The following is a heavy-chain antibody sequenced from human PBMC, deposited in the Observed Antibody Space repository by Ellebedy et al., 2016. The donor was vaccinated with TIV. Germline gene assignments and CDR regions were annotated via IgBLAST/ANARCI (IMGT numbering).Heavy chain of an antibody. Sequence: GGSLRLSXAASGFSLSNSFMSWIRQAPGKGLEWASTLTADGRSTYFADSVKGRFTISRDNSKNTVYLQMNSLRGEDTAVYYCRPGHYSDAWGQGTLVTVSS. CDR1: GFSLSNSF. V-gene: IGHV3-23*01. J-gene: IGHJ4*02. CDR2: LTADGRST. CDR3: RPGHYSDA.